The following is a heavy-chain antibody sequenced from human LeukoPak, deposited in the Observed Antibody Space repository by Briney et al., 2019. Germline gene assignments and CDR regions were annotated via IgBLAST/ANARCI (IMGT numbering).Heavy chain of an antibody. V-gene: IGHV3-9*01. CDR1: GFTFDDYA. CDR3: AKDGASSGYYYGGFSDY. J-gene: IGHJ4*02. CDR2: ISWNSGSI. D-gene: IGHD3-22*01. Sequence: GGSLRLSCAASGFTFDDYAMHWVRQAPGKGLEWVSGISWNSGSIGYADSVKGRFTTSRDNAKNSLYLQMNSLRAEDTALYYCAKDGASSGYYYGGFSDYWGQGTLVTVSS.